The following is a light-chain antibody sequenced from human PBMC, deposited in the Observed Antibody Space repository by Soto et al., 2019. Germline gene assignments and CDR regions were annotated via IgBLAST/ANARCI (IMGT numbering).Light chain of an antibody. CDR2: GAS. J-gene: IGKJ1*01. CDR3: QQYNNWPPGT. CDR1: QSVNSN. V-gene: IGKV3-15*01. Sequence: EIILTQSPATLSVSPGERATLSCRASQSVNSNLAWYQQKPGQAPSLLIYGASTRATGIPARFSGSGSGTEFTLTISSLQSADFVIYYCQQYNNWPPGTFGQGTKVEIK.